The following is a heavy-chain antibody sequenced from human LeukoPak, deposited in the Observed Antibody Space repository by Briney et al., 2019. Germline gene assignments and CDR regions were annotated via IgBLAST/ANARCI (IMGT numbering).Heavy chain of an antibody. D-gene: IGHD1-14*01. J-gene: IGHJ4*02. CDR2: ISSSGSTI. CDR1: GFTFSDYY. V-gene: IGHV3-11*04. CDR3: ARDPEQMADGDHY. Sequence: GGSLRLSCAASGFTFSDYYMSWIRQAPGKGLEWVSYISSSGSTIYYVDSVKGRFTISRDNAKNTLYLQMNSLRAEDTAVYYCARDPEQMADGDHYWGQGTLVTVSS.